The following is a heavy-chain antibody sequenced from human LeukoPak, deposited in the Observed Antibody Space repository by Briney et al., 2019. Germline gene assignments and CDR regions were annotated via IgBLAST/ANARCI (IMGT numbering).Heavy chain of an antibody. CDR3: ARYVFSYGSGSYLAH. J-gene: IGHJ4*02. D-gene: IGHD3-10*01. V-gene: IGHV3-23*01. CDR1: RFTFSSYA. Sequence: GGSLRLSCAASRFTFSSYAMSWVRQAPGKGLEWVTGINGSGGRTYYADSVKGRFTISRDNSKNTVYLQVNGLRAEDTAVYYCARYVFSYGSGSYLAHWGQGTLVTVSS. CDR2: INGSGGRT.